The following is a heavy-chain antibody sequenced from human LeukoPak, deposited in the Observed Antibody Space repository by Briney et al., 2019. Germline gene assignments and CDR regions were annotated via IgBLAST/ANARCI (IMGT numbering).Heavy chain of an antibody. Sequence: GGSLRLSCAASGFTSSSYGMHWVRQAPGKGLEWVAFIRYDGSNKYYADSVKGRFTISRDNSKNTLYLQMNSLRAEDTAVYYCANDYYDSSGYYWEFDYWGQGTLVTVSS. V-gene: IGHV3-30*02. D-gene: IGHD3-22*01. J-gene: IGHJ4*02. CDR3: ANDYYDSSGYYWEFDY. CDR1: GFTSSSYG. CDR2: IRYDGSNK.